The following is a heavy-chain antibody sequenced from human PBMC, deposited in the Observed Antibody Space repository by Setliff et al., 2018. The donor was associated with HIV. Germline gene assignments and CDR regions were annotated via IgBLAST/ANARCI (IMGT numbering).Heavy chain of an antibody. CDR3: ARDRYDSSAYSFDY. Sequence: PSETLSLTCTVSGYSISSGYSWSWIRQPPGKGLEWIGYIYHSGSTNYNPSLKSRVTISVDTSKNQFSLKLSSVTAADTAVYYCARDRYDSSAYSFDYWGQGTLVTVSS. CDR2: IYHSGST. J-gene: IGHJ4*02. V-gene: IGHV4-38-2*02. CDR1: GYSISSGYS. D-gene: IGHD3-22*01.